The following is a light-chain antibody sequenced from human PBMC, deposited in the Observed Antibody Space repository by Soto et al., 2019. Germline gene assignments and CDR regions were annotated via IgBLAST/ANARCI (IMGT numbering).Light chain of an antibody. CDR2: AAS. J-gene: IGKJ1*01. CDR3: QKYNSAPWT. V-gene: IGKV1-27*01. CDR1: QSISSW. Sequence: DIQMTQSPSTLSASVGDRVTITCRASQSISSWLAWYQQKPGKAPKLLISAASTLQTGVPSRFSGGGSGTDFTLTISSLQPEDVATYYCQKYNSAPWTFGQGTKVDIK.